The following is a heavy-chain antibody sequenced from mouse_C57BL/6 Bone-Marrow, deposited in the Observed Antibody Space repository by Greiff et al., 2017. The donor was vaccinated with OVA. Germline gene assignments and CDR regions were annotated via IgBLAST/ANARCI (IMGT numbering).Heavy chain of an antibody. CDR1: GYTFTDYY. CDR2: INPYNGGT. Sequence: EVQLQQSGPVLVKPGASVKMSCKASGYTFTDYYMNWVKQSHGKSLEWIGVINPYNGGTSYNQKFKGKATLTVDKSSSTAYMERNSLTSEDSAVYYCARGQVEDYDVGGVGVAFDYWGQGTTLTDSS. J-gene: IGHJ2*01. D-gene: IGHD2-4*01. V-gene: IGHV1-19*01. CDR3: ARGQVEDYDVGGVGVAFDY.